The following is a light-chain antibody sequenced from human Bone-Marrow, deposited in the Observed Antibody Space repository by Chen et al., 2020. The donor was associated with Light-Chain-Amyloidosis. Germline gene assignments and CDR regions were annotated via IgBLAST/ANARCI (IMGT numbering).Light chain of an antibody. CDR3: SSYTSSTTVV. V-gene: IGLV2-14*01. CDR1: SSDVGGYNY. J-gene: IGLJ3*02. Sequence: QSALTQPASVSGSPGQSITISCTGTSSDVGGYNYVSWYQQNPGKAPKLMIYDVINRPSGVSKRFSGSKSGNTAYLTISGLQAEDEADYYCSSYTSSTTVVFGGGTKLTVL. CDR2: DVI.